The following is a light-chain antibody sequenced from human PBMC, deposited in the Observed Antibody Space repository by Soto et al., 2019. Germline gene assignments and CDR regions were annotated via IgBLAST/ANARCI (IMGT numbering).Light chain of an antibody. CDR2: GAS. CDR3: QQYGSSPPLT. CDR1: QSVGSNS. J-gene: IGKJ4*01. Sequence: EFVLTQSPGTLSLSPGERATLSCRASQSVGSNSLAWYQQKPGQAPRILIYGASTRATGIPDRFSGSGSGTDFTLTISRLEPEDFAVDYWQQYGSSPPLTFGGGTKVEIK. V-gene: IGKV3-20*01.